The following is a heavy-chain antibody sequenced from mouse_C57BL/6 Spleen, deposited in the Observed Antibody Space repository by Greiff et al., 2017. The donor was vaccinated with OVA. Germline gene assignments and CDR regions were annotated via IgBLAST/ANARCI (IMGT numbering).Heavy chain of an antibody. CDR3: ARSIYYDYGRIAY. J-gene: IGHJ3*01. D-gene: IGHD2-4*01. V-gene: IGHV3-8*01. CDR1: GYSITSDY. Sequence: VQLKQSGPGLAKPSQTLSLTCSVTGYSITSDYWNWIRKFPGNKLEYMGYISYSGSTYYNPSLKSRISITRDTSKNQYYLQLNSVTTEDTATYYCARSIYYDYGRIAYWGQGTLVTVSA. CDR2: ISYSGST.